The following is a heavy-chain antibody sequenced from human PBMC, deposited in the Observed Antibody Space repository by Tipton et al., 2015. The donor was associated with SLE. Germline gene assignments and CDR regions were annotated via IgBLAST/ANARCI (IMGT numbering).Heavy chain of an antibody. CDR1: GFTFSSYW. V-gene: IGHV3-7*01. J-gene: IGHJ4*02. CDR2: IKQDGSEK. CDR3: ARDSKGEPRNY. Sequence: SLRLSCAASGFTFSSYWMSWVRQAPGKGLEWVANIKQDGSEKYYVDSVKGRFTISRDNAKNSLFLQMNSLRAGDTAVYYCARDSKGEPRNYWGQGTLVTVSS. D-gene: IGHD3-16*01.